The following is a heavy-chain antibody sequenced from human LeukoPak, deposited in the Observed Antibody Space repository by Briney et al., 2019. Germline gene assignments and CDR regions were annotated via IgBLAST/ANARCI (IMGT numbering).Heavy chain of an antibody. CDR2: IGSAGDP. D-gene: IGHD4-17*01. V-gene: IGHV3-13*05. J-gene: IGHJ2*01. CDR3: VRGGCGDYNWYFDL. Sequence: GGSLRLSCAASGFTCSAYDMHWVRQPTGKGLEWVSGIGSAGDPYYVGSVKGRFTISRENAKNSLYLQLNSLSAGDTAVYYYVRGGCGDYNWYFDLWGRGTLVTVPS. CDR1: GFTCSAYD.